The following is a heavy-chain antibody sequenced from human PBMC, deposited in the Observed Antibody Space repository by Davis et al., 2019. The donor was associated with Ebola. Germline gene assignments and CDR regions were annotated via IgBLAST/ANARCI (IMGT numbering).Heavy chain of an antibody. V-gene: IGHV4-34*01. Sequence: SETLSLTCAVHGGSFSGYYWSWIRQPPGKGLEWIGEINHSGSTNYNPSLKSRVTISVDTSKNQFSLKLSSVTAADPAVYYCARGAVYCSGGSCYSHWGQGTLVTVSS. CDR3: ARGAVYCSGGSCYSH. D-gene: IGHD2-15*01. CDR2: INHSGST. CDR1: GGSFSGYY. J-gene: IGHJ4*02.